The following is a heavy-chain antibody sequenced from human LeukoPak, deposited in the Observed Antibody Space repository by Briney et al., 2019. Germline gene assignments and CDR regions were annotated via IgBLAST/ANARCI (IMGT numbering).Heavy chain of an antibody. V-gene: IGHV4-59*01. D-gene: IGHD1-26*01. J-gene: IGHJ6*02. CDR3: ARGRSNYYGMDV. CDR1: DGSINSYY. CDR2: IYYNGNT. Sequence: SETLYLTCSVSDGSINSYYWNWIRRPPGKGLEWIGYIYYNGNTNYSPSLKSRVTMSVDTSKNLFSLKVSSVTAADTAVYYCARGRSNYYGMDVWGQGTTVTVS.